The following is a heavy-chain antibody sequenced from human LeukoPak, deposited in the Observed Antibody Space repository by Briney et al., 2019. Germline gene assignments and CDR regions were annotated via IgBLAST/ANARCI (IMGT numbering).Heavy chain of an antibody. J-gene: IGHJ4*02. CDR3: ASPLTYYYDSSGYSSDY. CDR2: INPNSGGT. CDR1: GYTFTGYY. D-gene: IGHD3-22*01. V-gene: IGHV1-2*06. Sequence: GASVKVSCKASGYTFTGYYMHWVRQAPGQGLEWMGRINPNSGGTNYAQKFQGRVTMTRDTSISTAYMGLSRLRSDDTAVYYCASPLTYYYDSSGYSSDYWGQGTLVTVSS.